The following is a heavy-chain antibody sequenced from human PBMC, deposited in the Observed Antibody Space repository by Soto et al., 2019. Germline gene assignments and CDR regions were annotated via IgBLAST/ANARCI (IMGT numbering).Heavy chain of an antibody. D-gene: IGHD6-13*01. CDR1: GASVSSGYYY. V-gene: IGHV4-30-4*01. J-gene: IGHJ4*02. CDR2: IYHSGNT. Sequence: SETLSLTCTVSGASVSSGYYYWSWIRQPPGKGLEWIGNIYHSGNTNYNPSLKSRVIISVDTSKNQFSLKLTSVTAADTAVYYCARVDSSSWNWVLDYWGRGTLVTVSS. CDR3: ARVDSSSWNWVLDY.